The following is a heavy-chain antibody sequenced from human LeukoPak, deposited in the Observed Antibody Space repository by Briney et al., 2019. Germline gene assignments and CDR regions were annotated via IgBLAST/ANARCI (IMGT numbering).Heavy chain of an antibody. CDR2: VSGSGDST. V-gene: IGHV3-23*01. J-gene: IGHJ4*02. Sequence: PGGSLRLSCAASGFTFSSDAMSWVRQAPGKGLEWVSTVSGSGDSTWYADSVKGRFTISRDNSKSTLYLQMNSLRAEDTAVYYCAKSPYIASHIDFDYWGQGTLVTVSS. CDR3: AKSPYIASHIDFDY. CDR1: GFTFSSDA. D-gene: IGHD3-16*01.